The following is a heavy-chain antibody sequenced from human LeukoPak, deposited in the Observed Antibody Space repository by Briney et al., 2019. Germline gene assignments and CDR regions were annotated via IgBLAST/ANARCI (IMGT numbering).Heavy chain of an antibody. J-gene: IGHJ4*02. V-gene: IGHV4-4*09. D-gene: IGHD1-7*01. CDR3: ARLRVSGNYLYYFDY. CDR2: ILTSGTT. Sequence: SETLSLTCTVSTVSISSYHWSWVRQPPEKGLEWIGYILTSGTTNYKPSLKSGLTISVETSKNHFTLKLSSVTDADTAVYYCARLRVSGNYLYYFDYWGQGTLVTVSS. CDR1: TVSISSYH.